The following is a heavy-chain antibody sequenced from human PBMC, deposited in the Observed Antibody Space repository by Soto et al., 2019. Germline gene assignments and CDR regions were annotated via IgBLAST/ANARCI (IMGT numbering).Heavy chain of an antibody. CDR3: ASSPLEWLLYPPAENAFDI. CDR2: TYYRSKWYN. CDR1: GDSVSSNSAA. D-gene: IGHD3-3*01. J-gene: IGHJ3*02. Sequence: PSQTLSLTCAISGDSVSSNSAAWNWIRQSPSRGLEWLGRTYYRSKWYNDYAVSVKSRITINPDTSKNQFSLQLNSVTPEDTAVYYCASSPLEWLLYPPAENAFDIWGQGTMVTVSS. V-gene: IGHV6-1*01.